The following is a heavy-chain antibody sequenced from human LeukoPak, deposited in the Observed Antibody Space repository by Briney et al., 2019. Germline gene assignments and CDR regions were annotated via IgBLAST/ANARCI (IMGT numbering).Heavy chain of an antibody. D-gene: IGHD3-22*01. V-gene: IGHV1-18*01. CDR2: ISAYNGNT. J-gene: IGHJ3*01. CDR3: ARDDTYYDSTHAFDV. CDR1: GYTFTSYG. Sequence: ASVKVSCKASGYTFTSYGISWVRQAPGQGLEWMGWISAYNGNTNYAQKLQGRVTMTTDTSTSTAYMELRSLRSDDTAVYYCARDDTYYDSTHAFDVWGQGTMVTVSS.